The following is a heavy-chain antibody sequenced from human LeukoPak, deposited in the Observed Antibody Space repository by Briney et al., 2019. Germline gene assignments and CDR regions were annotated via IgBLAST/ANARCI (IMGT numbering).Heavy chain of an antibody. V-gene: IGHV3-48*04. CDR1: GFTLSSYS. J-gene: IGHJ4*02. CDR3: ARDIPAPGDAKFDC. CDR2: ISSSSSTI. D-gene: IGHD2-21*01. Sequence: GGCLRLSCAASGFTLSSYSMNWVRQAPGKGLEWVSYISSSSSTIYYADSVKGRFTISRDNAKNSLYLQMNSLGAEDTAVYYCARDIPAPGDAKFDCWGQGALVTVSS.